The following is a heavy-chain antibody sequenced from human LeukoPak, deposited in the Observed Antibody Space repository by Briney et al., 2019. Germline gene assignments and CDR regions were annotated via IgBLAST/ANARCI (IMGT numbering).Heavy chain of an antibody. CDR3: ARDPGYSSGWYGDY. Sequence: GASVKVSCKASGYTFTSYGISWVRQAPGQGLEWMGWISVYNGNTNYAQKLQGRVTMTTDTSTSTAYMGLRSLRSDDTAVYYCARDPGYSSGWYGDYWGQGTLVTVSS. J-gene: IGHJ4*02. D-gene: IGHD6-19*01. CDR2: ISVYNGNT. V-gene: IGHV1-18*01. CDR1: GYTFTSYG.